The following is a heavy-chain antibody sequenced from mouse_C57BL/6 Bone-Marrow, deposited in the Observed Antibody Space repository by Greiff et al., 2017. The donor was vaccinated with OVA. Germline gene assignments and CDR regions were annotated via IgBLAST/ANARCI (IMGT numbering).Heavy chain of an antibody. D-gene: IGHD4-1*01. CDR3: AREANWYWYFDV. J-gene: IGHJ1*03. V-gene: IGHV7-1*01. CDR1: GFTFSDFY. Sequence: EVQRVESGGGLVQSGRSLRLSCATSGFTFSDFYMEWVRQAPGKGLEWIAASRNKANDYTTEYSASVKGRFIVSRDTSQSILYLRMNALRAEDTAIYYCAREANWYWYFDVWGTGTTVTVSS. CDR2: SRNKANDYTT.